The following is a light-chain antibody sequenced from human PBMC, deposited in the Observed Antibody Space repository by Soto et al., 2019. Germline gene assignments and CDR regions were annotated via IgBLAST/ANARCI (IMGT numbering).Light chain of an antibody. J-gene: IGLJ2*01. CDR2: TNN. V-gene: IGLV1-44*01. Sequence: QSVLTQPPSASETPGQRVTISCSGNYSNIGLNTANWYQHLPGTAPKLLIHTNNQRPSGVPDRFSGSKSGTSASLAISGLQSEDEADYYCAAWDDSLSGPVFGGGTKLTVL. CDR1: YSNIGLNT. CDR3: AAWDDSLSGPV.